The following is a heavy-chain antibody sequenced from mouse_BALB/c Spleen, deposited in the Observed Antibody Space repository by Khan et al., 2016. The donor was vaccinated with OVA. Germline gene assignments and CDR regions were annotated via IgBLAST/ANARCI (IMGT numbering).Heavy chain of an antibody. V-gene: IGHV5-6-4*01. J-gene: IGHJ1*01. CDR3: TRDGSYAHGYFDV. CDR2: INSGSTYT. Sequence: EVELVEPGGGLVRPGGSLKLSCAASGFSFTTYTMSWVRQTPEKRLEWVATINSGSTYTYYPDSVKGRFTISRDNAKNTLYLHMTSLKAEDTAMDYLTRDGSYAHGYFDVWGAGTTVTVSS. CDR1: GFSFTTYT. D-gene: IGHD1-1*02.